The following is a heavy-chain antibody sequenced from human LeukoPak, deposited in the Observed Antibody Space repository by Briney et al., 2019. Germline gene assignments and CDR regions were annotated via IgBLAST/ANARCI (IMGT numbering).Heavy chain of an antibody. V-gene: IGHV4-4*02. CDR1: GDFISSSNW. CDR3: ARGGKAVPGYGSGSYHRDFDL. Sequence: SSGTLSLTCAVSGDFISSSNWWSWIRQPPGKGLEWIGEINHSGSTNYNPSLKSRVTISVDTSKNQFSLKLSSVTAADTAVYYCARGGKAVPGYGSGSYHRDFDLWGRGTLVTVSS. CDR2: INHSGST. J-gene: IGHJ2*01. D-gene: IGHD3-10*01.